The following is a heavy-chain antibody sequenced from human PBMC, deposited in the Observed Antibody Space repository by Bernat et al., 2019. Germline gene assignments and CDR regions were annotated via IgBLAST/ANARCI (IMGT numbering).Heavy chain of an antibody. J-gene: IGHJ4*02. CDR2: ISSSSSYI. Sequence: EVQLVESGGGLVKPGGSLRLSCAASGFTFSSYSMNWVRQAPGKGLEWVSSISSSSSYIYYADSVKGRFTISRDNAKNSLYLQMNSLRAEDTAVYYCARGDVGYCSSTSCYLTPYYFDYWGQGTLVTVSS. D-gene: IGHD2-2*01. CDR1: GFTFSSYS. CDR3: ARGDVGYCSSTSCYLTPYYFDY. V-gene: IGHV3-21*01.